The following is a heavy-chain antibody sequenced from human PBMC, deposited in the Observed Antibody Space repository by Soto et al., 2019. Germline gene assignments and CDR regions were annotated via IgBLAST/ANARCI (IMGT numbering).Heavy chain of an antibody. D-gene: IGHD3-9*01. CDR1: GFTFRSYS. CDR2: ISSSSSYI. V-gene: IGHV3-21*01. Sequence: GGALRLSCAASGFTFRSYSMNWVRQAPGKGVEWVSSISSSSSYIYYADSVKGRFTISRDNAKNSLYLQMNSLRAEDTAVYYCARAFPASYYAILTGYYDYWGQGTLVTVSS. J-gene: IGHJ4*02. CDR3: ARAFPASYYAILTGYYDY.